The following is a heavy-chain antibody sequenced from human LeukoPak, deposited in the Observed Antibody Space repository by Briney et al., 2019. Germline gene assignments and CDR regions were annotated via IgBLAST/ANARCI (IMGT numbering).Heavy chain of an antibody. CDR1: GVSISSSNSY. Sequence: SETLSLTCTVSGVSISSSNSYWGWIRQPPGKGLEWIGSIYYTGNTYYNASLKSRVTISLDTSRNQFSLKLNSVTAADTAVYYCAKSHGYGLVDIWGQGTMVTVSS. V-gene: IGHV4-39*07. J-gene: IGHJ3*02. CDR3: AKSHGYGLVDI. CDR2: IYYTGNT. D-gene: IGHD3-10*01.